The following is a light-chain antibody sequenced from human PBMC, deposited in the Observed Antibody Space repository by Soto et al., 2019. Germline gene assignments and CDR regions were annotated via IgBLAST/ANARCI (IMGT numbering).Light chain of an antibody. Sequence: DIQLTQSPSFLSASVGDRVTITCRASQGISSYLAWYQQKPGKPPKLLIYAASTLQSGVPSRFSGSGSGTAFSLTISRLQPEDFATYYCQHLDSYSTFGQGTRLEIK. CDR3: QHLDSYST. CDR2: AAS. V-gene: IGKV1-9*01. CDR1: QGISSY. J-gene: IGKJ5*01.